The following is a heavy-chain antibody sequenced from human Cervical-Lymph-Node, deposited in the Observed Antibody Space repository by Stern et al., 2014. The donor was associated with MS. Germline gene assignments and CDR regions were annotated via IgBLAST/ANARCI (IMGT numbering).Heavy chain of an antibody. V-gene: IGHV1-18*01. J-gene: IGHJ4*02. D-gene: IGHD1-1*01. CDR3: ARAAGILDF. CDR1: GYTFTSYG. CDR2: ISAYNGNT. Sequence: VQLLESGNEVKKPGASVKVSCEVSGYTFTSYGISWVRQAPGQGLEWMGWISAYNGNTNYEQKFQDRVTMTTDTSTSTVYMELRNLRSDDAALYYCARAAGILDFWGQGTLVTVSS.